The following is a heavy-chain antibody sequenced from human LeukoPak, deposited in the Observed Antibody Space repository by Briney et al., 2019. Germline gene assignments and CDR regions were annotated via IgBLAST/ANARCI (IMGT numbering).Heavy chain of an antibody. Sequence: SETLSLTCTVSGGSISSSTYYWGWLRQPPGKGLEWIGNIYYSGSTYYNPSLESRVTISVHTSKNQFSLKLSSVTAADTTVYYCARDGYLAADYWGQGTLVTVSS. J-gene: IGHJ4*02. CDR3: ARDGYLAADY. D-gene: IGHD2-2*03. CDR2: IYYSGST. V-gene: IGHV4-39*07. CDR1: GGSISSSTYY.